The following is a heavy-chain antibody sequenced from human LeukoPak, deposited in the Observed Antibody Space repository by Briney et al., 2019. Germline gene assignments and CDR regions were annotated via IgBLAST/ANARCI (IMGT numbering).Heavy chain of an antibody. J-gene: IGHJ5*02. CDR3: ARATALYYYVSRVEGPNWFDP. D-gene: IGHD3-10*02. Sequence: QSGGSLRLSCAASGFTFSSYSMSWVRQAPGKGLEWVSAISGSGGSTYYADSVKGRFTISRDNSKNTLYLQMNCLRAEDTAVYYCARATALYYYVSRVEGPNWFDPWGQGTLVTVSS. CDR1: GFTFSSYS. CDR2: ISGSGGST. V-gene: IGHV3-23*01.